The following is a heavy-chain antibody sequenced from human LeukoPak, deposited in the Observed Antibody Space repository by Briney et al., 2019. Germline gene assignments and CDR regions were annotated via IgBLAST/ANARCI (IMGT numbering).Heavy chain of an antibody. D-gene: IGHD2-2*01. CDR1: GHSISNGNW. CDR3: ARIRCTTTRCYVDY. Sequence: PSDTMSLTCAVSGHSISNGNWWGWIRQPPRKGPEWIGYIYYSGSIYYNPSLKSRVTMSVDTSKNQFSLKLTSVTAVDTAVYYCARIRCTTTRCYVDYWGQGTLVTVSS. V-gene: IGHV4-28*05. J-gene: IGHJ4*02. CDR2: IYYSGSI.